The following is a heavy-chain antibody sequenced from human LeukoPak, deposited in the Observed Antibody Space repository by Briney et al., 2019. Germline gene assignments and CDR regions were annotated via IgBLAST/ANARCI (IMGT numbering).Heavy chain of an antibody. CDR2: ISGSGGDI. Sequence: GGSLRLSCAASGFTFSNYAMTRVRQAPGKGLEWVSLISGSGGDIRYADSVRGRFSISRDNSKNTLYLQMNSLRAEDTAVFYCAKLPTTGWYAGGNWFDPWGQGTLVTVSS. D-gene: IGHD6-19*01. J-gene: IGHJ5*02. CDR1: GFTFSNYA. CDR3: AKLPTTGWYAGGNWFDP. V-gene: IGHV3-23*01.